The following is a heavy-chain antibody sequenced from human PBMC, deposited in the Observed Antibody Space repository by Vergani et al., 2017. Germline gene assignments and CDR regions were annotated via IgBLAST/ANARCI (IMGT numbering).Heavy chain of an antibody. CDR3: ARGNYYGSGTYVDP. CDR1: GFTFSSYS. V-gene: IGHV3-21*01. CDR2: IGSSRSYR. D-gene: IGHD3-10*01. Sequence: EVQLVESGGGLVKPGGSLRLSCAASGFTFSSYSMNWVRQAPGKGLEWVSSIGSSRSYRYYADSVKGRFTISRDNAKNSLCLQMNSLRAEDTAVYYCARGNYYGSGTYVDPWGQGTLVTVSS. J-gene: IGHJ5*02.